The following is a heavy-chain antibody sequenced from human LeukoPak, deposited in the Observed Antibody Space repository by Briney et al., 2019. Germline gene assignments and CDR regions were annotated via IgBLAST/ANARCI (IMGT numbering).Heavy chain of an antibody. CDR1: GFTFSSFG. CDR2: ISSSSSYI. Sequence: GTSLRLSCAASGFTFSSFGMHWVRQAPGKGLEWVSSISSSSSYIYYADSVKGRFTISRDNAKNSLYLQMNSLRAEDTAVYYCARDGLPTVDTAMVYYFDYWGQGTLVTVSS. D-gene: IGHD5-18*01. CDR3: ARDGLPTVDTAMVYYFDY. J-gene: IGHJ4*02. V-gene: IGHV3-21*01.